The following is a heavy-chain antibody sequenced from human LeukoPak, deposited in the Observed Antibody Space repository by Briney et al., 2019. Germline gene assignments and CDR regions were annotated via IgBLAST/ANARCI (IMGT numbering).Heavy chain of an antibody. J-gene: IGHJ4*02. Sequence: GGSLRLSCAASGFTFSSYWMSWVRQAPGKGLEWVANIKEDGSRNHYVDSVKGRFTISRDNAKSSLYLQMNSLRAEDTAVYYCARQLSGWYDADPYWGQETLVTVSS. CDR1: GFTFSSYW. CDR2: IKEDGSRN. CDR3: ARQLSGWYDADPY. D-gene: IGHD6-19*01. V-gene: IGHV3-7*05.